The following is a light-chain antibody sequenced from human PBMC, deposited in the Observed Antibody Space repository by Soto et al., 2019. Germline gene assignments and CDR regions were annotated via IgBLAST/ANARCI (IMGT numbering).Light chain of an antibody. CDR1: QSISSW. J-gene: IGKJ2*01. CDR2: DAS. CDR3: QQYNSYSHT. Sequence: DIQMTQSPSTMSASVGDRVTITGRASQSISSWLAWYQQKPGKAPKLLIYDASSLESGVPSRFSGSGSGTEFTLTISSLQPDDLATYYCQQYNSYSHTFGQGTKLDIK. V-gene: IGKV1-5*01.